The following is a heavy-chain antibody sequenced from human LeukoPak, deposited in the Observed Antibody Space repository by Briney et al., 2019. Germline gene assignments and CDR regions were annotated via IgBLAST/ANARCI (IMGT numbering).Heavy chain of an antibody. CDR2: IYYSGST. J-gene: IGHJ4*02. D-gene: IGHD2-15*01. Sequence: TSETLSLTCTASGGSISSSSYLWGWMRQPPGKGLEWIGSIYYSGSTYYNPSLKSRITISVDTSKNQFSLKLSSVTAADTAVYYCARDFGCSGGNCYSDYWGQGTLVTVSS. CDR3: ARDFGCSGGNCYSDY. CDR1: GGSISSSSYL. V-gene: IGHV4-39*07.